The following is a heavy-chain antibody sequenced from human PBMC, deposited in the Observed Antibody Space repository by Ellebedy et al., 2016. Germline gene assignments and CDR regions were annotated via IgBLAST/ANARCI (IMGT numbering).Heavy chain of an antibody. CDR2: IKQDGSET. CDR3: ARVNSYCNSTTCSENLGFDP. V-gene: IGHV3-7*03. J-gene: IGHJ5*02. D-gene: IGHD2-21*02. Sequence: GESLKISXAASGFIFGNYWMTWVRQAPGTGLQWVANIKQDGSETFHVDSVKGRFTISRDNAKRSLFLQMNNLRPEDTAVYYCARVNSYCNSTTCSENLGFDPWGQGTLVTVSS. CDR1: GFIFGNYW.